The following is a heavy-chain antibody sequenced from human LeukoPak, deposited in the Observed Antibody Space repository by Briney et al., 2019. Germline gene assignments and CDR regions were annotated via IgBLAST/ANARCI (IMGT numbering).Heavy chain of an antibody. CDR2: INDYSGDT. V-gene: IGHV4-34*01. CDR3: ARGRIAKIVVVHSFSYGMDV. Sequence: SETLSLTCTVYGGSFTDYFWTWIRQSPGKGLELIGEINDYSGDTNYPPSINSALSNSLDKSKNPFSLELRSVTAADTAVYYCARGRIAKIVVVHSFSYGMDVWGQGTPVTVSS. J-gene: IGHJ6*02. CDR1: GGSFTDYF. D-gene: IGHD3-22*01.